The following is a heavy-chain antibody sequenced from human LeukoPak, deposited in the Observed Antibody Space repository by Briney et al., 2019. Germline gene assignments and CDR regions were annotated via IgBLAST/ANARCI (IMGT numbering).Heavy chain of an antibody. Sequence: GGSLRLSCSASGFTFSSYSMSGVRQAPGKTLDLVATISYSGDYPSYEDSVEARFNISCDNSQHTLYLQMSSLRDADPAIYYCANVAYSDYGSGRPPFMDAWGQGTKVAISS. J-gene: IGHJ6*02. CDR2: ISYSGDYP. CDR1: GFTFSSYS. D-gene: IGHD3-10*01. CDR3: ANVAYSDYGSGRPPFMDA. V-gene: IGHV3-23*01.